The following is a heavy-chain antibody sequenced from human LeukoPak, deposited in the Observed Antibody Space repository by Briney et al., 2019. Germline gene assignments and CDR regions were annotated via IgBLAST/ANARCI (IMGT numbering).Heavy chain of an antibody. CDR2: ISGSGGST. V-gene: IGHV3-23*01. CDR1: GFTFSSYA. Sequence: PGGSLRLSCAASGFTFSSYAMSWVRQAPGKGLEWVSAISGSGGSTYYADSVKGRFTISRDNSKNTLYLQMNSLRAEDTAVYYCAKDTARHVWGSYRPIDYWGQGTLVTVSS. D-gene: IGHD3-16*02. J-gene: IGHJ4*02. CDR3: AKDTARHVWGSYRPIDY.